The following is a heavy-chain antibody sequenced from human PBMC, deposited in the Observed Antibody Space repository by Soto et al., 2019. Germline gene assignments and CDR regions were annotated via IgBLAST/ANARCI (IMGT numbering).Heavy chain of an antibody. CDR2: IYNSGST. D-gene: IGHD3-10*01. CDR1: GGSISNSFYY. CDR3: ARAYGSGYMDV. J-gene: IGHJ6*02. Sequence: PSETLSLTCTVSGGSISNSFYYWSWIRQPPGKGLEWIGHIYNSGSTYSNPSLKSRVTISIDTSKNQFSLKLSSVTAADTAVYYCARAYGSGYMDVWGQGTTVTVSS. V-gene: IGHV4-30-4*01.